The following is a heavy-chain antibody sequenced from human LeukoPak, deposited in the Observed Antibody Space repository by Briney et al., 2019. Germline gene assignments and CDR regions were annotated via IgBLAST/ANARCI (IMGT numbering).Heavy chain of an antibody. Sequence: SETLSLTCAVSGYSISSGYYWGWIRPSPGKGLEWIGSMYHSGSTYYNPSLKSRVTISVDTSKNRFSLKLSSVTAADTAVYYCARVEAAGPYYYMDVWGKGTTVTVSS. V-gene: IGHV4-38-2*01. D-gene: IGHD6-13*01. J-gene: IGHJ6*03. CDR2: MYHSGST. CDR1: GYSISSGYY. CDR3: ARVEAAGPYYYMDV.